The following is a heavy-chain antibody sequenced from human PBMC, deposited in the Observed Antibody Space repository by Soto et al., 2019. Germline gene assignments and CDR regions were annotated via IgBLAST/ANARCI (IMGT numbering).Heavy chain of an antibody. CDR1: GFTFSPYT. CDR2: ISYDGSDK. D-gene: IGHD1-26*01. Sequence: QVQLVESGGGVVQPGRSLRLSCAASGFTFSPYTMHWVRQTPGKGLEWVAVISYDGSDKYYADSVRGRFTISRDNSKNTLFLQMNSLRAEDTALYYCGKYSGAYPVYNGMNVWGQGTTVTVSS. J-gene: IGHJ6*02. V-gene: IGHV3-30-3*01. CDR3: GKYSGAYPVYNGMNV.